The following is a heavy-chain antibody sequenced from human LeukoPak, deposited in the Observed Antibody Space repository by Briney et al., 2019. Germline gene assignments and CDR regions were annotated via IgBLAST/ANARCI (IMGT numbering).Heavy chain of an antibody. Sequence: SETLSLTCAVSGGSISNSDWWSWVRQPPGKGLEWIGEIYHTGSTNYNPSLKSRVTISVDKSKNQFSLNLSSVTAADTAVYYCARRIQLWPYYFDYWGQGTLVTVSS. D-gene: IGHD5-18*01. J-gene: IGHJ4*02. CDR1: GGSISNSDW. V-gene: IGHV4-4*02. CDR2: IYHTGST. CDR3: ARRIQLWPYYFDY.